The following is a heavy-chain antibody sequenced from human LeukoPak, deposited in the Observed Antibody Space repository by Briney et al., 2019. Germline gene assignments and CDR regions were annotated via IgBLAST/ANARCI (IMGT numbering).Heavy chain of an antibody. CDR3: ATGAQYGLRGVPYFYYMHV. V-gene: IGHV1-2*02. Sequence: GASVTVSCMASGYTFTSYDINWVGQAPGHGSEGMGWVNPRNGGTHSAQKFQGRVSMTGDTSITTAYMELSSLTSDDTAVYYCATGAQYGLRGVPYFYYMHVWGTGTTVTVSS. J-gene: IGHJ6*03. CDR2: VNPRNGGT. D-gene: IGHD3-10*01. CDR1: GYTFTSYD.